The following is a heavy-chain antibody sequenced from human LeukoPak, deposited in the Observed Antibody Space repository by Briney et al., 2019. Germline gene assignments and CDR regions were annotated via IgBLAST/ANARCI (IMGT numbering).Heavy chain of an antibody. Sequence: PGGSLRLSCAASGFTFSSYWMHWVRQAPGKGLVWVSRISGDGSSTTYVDSVMGRFTISRDNAKNTLYLQLNSVGAEDTAVYYCARGNIAAAGIHYWGQGTLVIVSS. CDR3: ARGNIAAAGIHY. V-gene: IGHV3-74*01. J-gene: IGHJ4*02. D-gene: IGHD6-13*01. CDR1: GFTFSSYW. CDR2: ISGDGSST.